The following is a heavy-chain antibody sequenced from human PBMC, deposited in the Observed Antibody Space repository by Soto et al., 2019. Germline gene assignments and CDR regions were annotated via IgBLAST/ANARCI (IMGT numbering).Heavy chain of an antibody. CDR3: ARLGRTTLRYYYMDV. Sequence: SETLSPTCTVSGGSISSSSYYWGWIRQPPGKGLQWIGSIYYSGTTYYNPSLKSRVTIFVDTSKNQFSLKLSSVTAADTAVYYCARLGRTTLRYYYMDVWGKGTTVTVSS. J-gene: IGHJ6*03. CDR1: GGSISSSSYY. D-gene: IGHD1-1*01. V-gene: IGHV4-39*01. CDR2: IYYSGTT.